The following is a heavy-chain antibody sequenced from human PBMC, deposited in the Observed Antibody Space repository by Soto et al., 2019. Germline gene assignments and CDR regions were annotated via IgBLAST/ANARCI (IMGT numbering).Heavy chain of an antibody. CDR3: AKSPRGEMATD. V-gene: IGHV1-18*01. J-gene: IGHJ4*02. CDR2: INTYNGIT. CDR1: GYTFINYH. Sequence: QVQLVQSGGEVKKPGASVTVSCKASGYTFINYHITWVRQAPGQGLEWMAWINTYNGITDYAQRFQGRVTMTRDTSTRTADMELRNLGSDDTAVYFCAKSPRGEMATDWGQGPLVTFSS. D-gene: IGHD5-12*01.